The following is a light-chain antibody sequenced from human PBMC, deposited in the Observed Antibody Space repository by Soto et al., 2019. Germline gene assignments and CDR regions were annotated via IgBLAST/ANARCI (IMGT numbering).Light chain of an antibody. CDR2: KVS. Sequence: DVVRTQSPLSLPVTLGQPASISCRSSQSLLSTDGNTYLNXFKLRAGQSPRRLIYKVSDRDSGVPPRFRRSGSGTDFTLKISRVEAEDVGTYYCLQGTYWHPWTFRKGTKVDIK. J-gene: IGKJ1*01. V-gene: IGKV2-30*01. CDR3: LQGTYWHPWT. CDR1: QSLLSTDGNTY.